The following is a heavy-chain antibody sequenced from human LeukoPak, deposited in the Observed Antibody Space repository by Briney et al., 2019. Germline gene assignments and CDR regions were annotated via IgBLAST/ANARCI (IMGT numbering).Heavy chain of an antibody. J-gene: IGHJ5*02. CDR3: VRGRGSYGWFGP. D-gene: IGHD3-10*01. V-gene: IGHV3-23*01. CDR1: GFTFSSYA. Sequence: GGSLRLSCAASGFTFSSYAMSWVRQAPGKGLEWVSAISGSGGSTYYADSVKGRFTISRDDAKNTVDLQMNSLRGEDTAVYYCVRGRGSYGWFGPWGQGTLVTVSS. CDR2: ISGSGGST.